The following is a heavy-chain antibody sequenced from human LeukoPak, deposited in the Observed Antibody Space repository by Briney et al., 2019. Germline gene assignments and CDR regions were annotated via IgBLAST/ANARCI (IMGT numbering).Heavy chain of an antibody. CDR1: GCRFSSQW. J-gene: IGHJ5*02. Sequence: GESLKISCKGSGCRFSSQWIGWVRQMPGKGLEWMGMIYPGDSDIRYSPSFQGQVTMSVDKSINTAYLQWSSLKASDTAMYYCARRGYSYPSHGHGFDPWGQGTLVTVSS. CDR3: ARRGYSYPSHGHGFDP. CDR2: IYPGDSDI. V-gene: IGHV5-51*01. D-gene: IGHD5-18*01.